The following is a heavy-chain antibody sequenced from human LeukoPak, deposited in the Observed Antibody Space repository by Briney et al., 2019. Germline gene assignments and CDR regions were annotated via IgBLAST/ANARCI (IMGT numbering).Heavy chain of an antibody. CDR1: GFTFSNAW. Sequence: GGSLRLSCAASGFTFSNAWMSWVRQAPGKGLEWVGRIKSKTDGGTTDYAAPVKGRFTISRDDSKNTLYLQMNSLKTEDTAVYYCTTDRYGSGSYGDYYCYYGMDVWGQGTTVTVSS. CDR3: TTDRYGSGSYGDYYCYYGMDV. D-gene: IGHD3-10*01. J-gene: IGHJ6*02. CDR2: IKSKTDGGTT. V-gene: IGHV3-15*01.